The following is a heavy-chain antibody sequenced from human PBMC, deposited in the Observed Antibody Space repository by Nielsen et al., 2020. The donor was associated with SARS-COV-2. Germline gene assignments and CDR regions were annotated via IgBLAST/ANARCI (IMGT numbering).Heavy chain of an antibody. CDR2: ISYDGSNK. Sequence: GESLKISCAASGFTFSSYAMHWVRQAPGKGLEWVAVISYDGSNKYYADSVKGRFTISRDNAKNSLYLQMNSLRAEDSAVYYCARDPQYCSSTSCYGPYYFDYWGQGTLVTVSS. V-gene: IGHV3-30-3*01. J-gene: IGHJ4*02. CDR3: ARDPQYCSSTSCYGPYYFDY. D-gene: IGHD2-2*01. CDR1: GFTFSSYA.